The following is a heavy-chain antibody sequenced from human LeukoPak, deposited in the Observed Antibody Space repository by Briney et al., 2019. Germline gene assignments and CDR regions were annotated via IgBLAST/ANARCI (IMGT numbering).Heavy chain of an antibody. V-gene: IGHV4-4*07. D-gene: IGHD6-19*01. CDR3: ARISGWYGYFDH. Sequence: SETLSLTCTVSGGSISSYYWSWIRQPAGKGLGWVGRIYTSGSTNYNPSLKSRVTISVDKSKNQFSLKLSSLTAADTAVYYCARISGWYGYFDHWGQGTLVTVSS. J-gene: IGHJ4*02. CDR2: IYTSGST. CDR1: GGSISSYY.